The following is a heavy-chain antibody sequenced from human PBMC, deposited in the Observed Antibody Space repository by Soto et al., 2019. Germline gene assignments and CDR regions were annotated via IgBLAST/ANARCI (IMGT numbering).Heavy chain of an antibody. CDR3: ARPARIQLWLSPSNYYYGMDV. V-gene: IGHV1-69*13. D-gene: IGHD5-18*01. Sequence: SVKVSCKASGGTFSSYAISWVRQAPGQGLEWMGGIIPIFGTANYAQKFQGRVTITADESTSTAYMELSSLRSEDTAVYYCARPARIQLWLSPSNYYYGMDVWGQGTTVTVS. J-gene: IGHJ6*02. CDR1: GGTFSSYA. CDR2: IIPIFGTA.